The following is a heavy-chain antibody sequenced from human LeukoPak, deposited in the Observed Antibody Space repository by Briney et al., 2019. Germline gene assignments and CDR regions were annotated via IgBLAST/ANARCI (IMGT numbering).Heavy chain of an antibody. CDR2: ISAYNGHT. Sequence: ASVKVSCKASGHTFTSYGISWVRQAPGQGLEWLGWISAYNGHTNYAQKFQGRVTITTDTSTSTAYMELRSLRSDDTAVYYCARGGRWELPRPYAFDIWGQGTIVTVSS. V-gene: IGHV1-18*01. D-gene: IGHD1-26*01. J-gene: IGHJ3*02. CDR1: GHTFTSYG. CDR3: ARGGRWELPRPYAFDI.